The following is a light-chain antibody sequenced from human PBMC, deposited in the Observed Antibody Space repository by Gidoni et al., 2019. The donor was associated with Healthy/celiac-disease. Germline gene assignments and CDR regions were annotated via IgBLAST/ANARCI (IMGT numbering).Light chain of an antibody. J-gene: IGKJ4*01. V-gene: IGKV2-28*01. Sequence: DIVLTQSPLSLPVTPGEPASISCRSSQCLLHSNGYNDLDWYLQKPGQSTELLLYLGSKRAGGVAERFSSSGSSTEYTEEIRSLEAEEVKVYGRTVGEGTKVEIK. CDR3: T. CDR1: QCLLHSNGYND. CDR2: LGS.